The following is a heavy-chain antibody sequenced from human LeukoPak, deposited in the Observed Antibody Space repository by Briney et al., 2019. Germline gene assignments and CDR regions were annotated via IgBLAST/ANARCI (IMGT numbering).Heavy chain of an antibody. J-gene: IGHJ6*02. V-gene: IGHV1-18*01. D-gene: IGHD1-26*01. Sequence: ASVKVSCKASGYTFTGYGISWVRQAPGQGLEWMGWISAYNGNTNYAQKLQGRVTMTTDTSTSTAYMELRSLRSDDTAVYYCARVESSGSYYRADYYYYGMDVWGQGTTVTVSS. CDR2: ISAYNGNT. CDR1: GYTFTGYG. CDR3: ARVESSGSYYRADYYYYGMDV.